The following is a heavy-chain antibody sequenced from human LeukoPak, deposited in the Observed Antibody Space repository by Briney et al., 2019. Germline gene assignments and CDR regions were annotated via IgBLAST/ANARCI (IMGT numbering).Heavy chain of an antibody. CDR1: GYTLTELS. V-gene: IGHV1-24*01. J-gene: IGHJ3*02. CDR2: FDPEDGET. CDR3: ATYGSGSYYSDAFDI. Sequence: SVKVSCKVSGYTLTELSMHWVRQAPGKGLEWMGGFDPEDGETIYAQKFQGRVTMTEDTSTDTAYMELSSLRSEDTAVYYCATYGSGSYYSDAFDIWGQGTMVTVSS. D-gene: IGHD3-10*01.